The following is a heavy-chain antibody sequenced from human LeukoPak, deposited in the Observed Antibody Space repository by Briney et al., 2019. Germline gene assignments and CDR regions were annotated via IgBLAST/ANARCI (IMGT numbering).Heavy chain of an antibody. V-gene: IGHV3-30*04. CDR1: GFTFSSYA. Sequence: GRSLRLSCAASGFTFSSYAMHWVRQAPGKGLEWVAVISYDGSNKYYADSVKGRFTISRDNSKNTLYLQMNRLRAEDTAVYYCARDLGVEGMIVVAYYFDYWGQGTLVTVSS. D-gene: IGHD3-22*01. J-gene: IGHJ4*02. CDR2: ISYDGSNK. CDR3: ARDLGVEGMIVVAYYFDY.